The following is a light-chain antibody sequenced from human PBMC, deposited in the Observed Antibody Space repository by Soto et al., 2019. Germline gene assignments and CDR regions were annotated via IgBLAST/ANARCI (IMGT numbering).Light chain of an antibody. CDR2: AAS. CDR3: QQLNSYPLP. J-gene: IGKJ4*01. V-gene: IGKV1-9*01. CDR1: QGIRSY. Sequence: TQLTQSPSSLSASVGDRVTITCRASQGIRSYLAWYQQKPGKAPKLLIYAASTLESGVPSRFSGSGSGTDFTLTISSLQPEDFATYYCQQLNSYPLPFGGGTKVDIK.